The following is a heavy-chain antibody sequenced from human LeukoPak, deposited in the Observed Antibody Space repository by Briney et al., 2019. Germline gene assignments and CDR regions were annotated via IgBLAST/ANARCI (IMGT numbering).Heavy chain of an antibody. Sequence: SETLSLTCTVSGGSISSSSYYWGWIRQPPGKGLEWIGSIYYSGSTYYNPSLKSRVTISVDTSKNQFSLKLSSLTAADTAVYYCARLLTVTTLDAFDIWGQGTMVTVSS. CDR1: GGSISSSSYY. J-gene: IGHJ3*02. CDR3: ARLLTVTTLDAFDI. CDR2: IYYSGST. D-gene: IGHD4-17*01. V-gene: IGHV4-39*01.